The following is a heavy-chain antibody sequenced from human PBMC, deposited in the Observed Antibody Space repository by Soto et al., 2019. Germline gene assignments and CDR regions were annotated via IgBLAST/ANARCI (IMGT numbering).Heavy chain of an antibody. CDR1: GFTFSSYA. CDR2: ISGSGGST. J-gene: IGHJ4*02. D-gene: IGHD1-1*01. CDR3: AKSIYQLERKGRLDY. V-gene: IGHV3-23*01. Sequence: GGSLRLSCAASGFTFSSYAMSWVRQAPGKGLEWVSAISGSGGSTYYADSVKGRFTISRDNSKNTLYLQMNSLRAEDTAVYYCAKSIYQLERKGRLDYWGQGTLVTVSS.